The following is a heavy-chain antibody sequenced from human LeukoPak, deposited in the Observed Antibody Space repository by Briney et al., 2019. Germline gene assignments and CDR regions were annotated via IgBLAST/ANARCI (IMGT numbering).Heavy chain of an antibody. D-gene: IGHD4-23*01. CDR1: GFTFSTYS. Sequence: PGGSLRLSCAASGFTFSTYSMKWVRQAPGKGLEWVSSISSGSSYIYYADSVKGRFTISRDNAKNSLYLQMNSLRAEDTAVYYCARVYGGNMRDAFDIWGQGTMVTVSS. CDR3: ARVYGGNMRDAFDI. V-gene: IGHV3-21*01. J-gene: IGHJ3*02. CDR2: ISSGSSYI.